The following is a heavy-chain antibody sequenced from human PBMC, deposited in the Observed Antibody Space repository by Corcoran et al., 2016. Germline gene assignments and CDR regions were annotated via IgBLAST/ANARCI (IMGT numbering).Heavy chain of an antibody. J-gene: IGHJ3*02. D-gene: IGHD3-10*01. CDR1: GFSLSTSGMR. CDR2: IDWDDDK. Sequence: QVTLKESGPALVKPTQTLTLTCTFSGFSLSTSGMRVSWIRQPPGKALEWLARIDWDDDKFYSTSLKTRLTISKDTSKNQVVLTMTNRDPVDTATYYCARNTGREAFDIWGQGTMDTVSS. V-gene: IGHV2-70*04. CDR3: ARNTGREAFDI.